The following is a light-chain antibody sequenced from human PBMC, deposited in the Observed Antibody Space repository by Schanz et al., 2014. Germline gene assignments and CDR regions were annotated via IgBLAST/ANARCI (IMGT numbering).Light chain of an antibody. Sequence: VVMTQSPLSLPVTLGQPASISCTSSHSLIYSDGDTYLNWFHQRPGQSPRRLIYKVSNRDSGVPDRFTGSGAGTDFTLKISRVEAEDVGVYYCMQSVQLPLTFGPGTKVDIK. CDR2: KVS. V-gene: IGKV2-30*01. J-gene: IGKJ3*01. CDR1: HSLIYSDGDTY. CDR3: MQSVQLPLT.